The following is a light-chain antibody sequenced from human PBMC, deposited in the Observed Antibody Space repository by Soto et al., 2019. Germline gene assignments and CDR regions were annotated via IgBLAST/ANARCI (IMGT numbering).Light chain of an antibody. CDR2: DAS. CDR1: QSVDTY. J-gene: IGKJ1*01. V-gene: IGKV3-11*01. CDR3: LQRSNWPPWT. Sequence: EIVLTQSPATLSLSPGERATLSCRASQSVDTYVAWYQQKVGQAPRLLIYDASTRATGIPARFTGSGSGTDFTLTISTLAPEDSAVYYCLQRSNWPPWTFGQGTKVEIK.